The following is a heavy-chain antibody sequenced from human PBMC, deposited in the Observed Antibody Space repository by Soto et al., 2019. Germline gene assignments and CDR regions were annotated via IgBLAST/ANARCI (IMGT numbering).Heavy chain of an antibody. Sequence: ASVKVSCKASGYTFTSYDINWVRQATGQGLEWMGWTNPNSGNTGYAQKFQGRVTMTRNTSISTAYMELSSLRSEDTAVYYCARCDLSYSYYYYYGMDVWGQGTTVTVSS. D-gene: IGHD1-26*01. J-gene: IGHJ6*02. V-gene: IGHV1-8*01. CDR2: TNPNSGNT. CDR3: ARCDLSYSYYYYYGMDV. CDR1: GYTFTSYD.